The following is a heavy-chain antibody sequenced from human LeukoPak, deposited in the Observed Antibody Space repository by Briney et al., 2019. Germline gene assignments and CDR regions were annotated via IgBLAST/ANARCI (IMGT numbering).Heavy chain of an antibody. Sequence: GGSLRLSCAVSGFSIAGYAMSWVRQAPGKGLEWVSTISDKGVSTYYADSVRRRFTISRDRSKNTLFQQMNNLRAEDSAVYYCAQLSPDTAVGNRGFDSWGRGTLVTVSS. CDR3: AQLSPDTAVGNRGFDS. V-gene: IGHV3-23*01. CDR1: GFSIAGYA. D-gene: IGHD5-18*01. J-gene: IGHJ4*02. CDR2: ISDKGVST.